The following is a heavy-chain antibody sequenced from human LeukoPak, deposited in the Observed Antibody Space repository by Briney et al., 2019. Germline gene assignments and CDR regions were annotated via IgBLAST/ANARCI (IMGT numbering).Heavy chain of an antibody. D-gene: IGHD6-19*01. CDR1: GFTFSSCW. J-gene: IGHJ4*02. CDR3: ARDIEVAGSCYFDY. CDR2: IKQDGSEK. V-gene: IGHV3-7*01. Sequence: GGSLRLSCAASGFTFSSCWMSWVRQAPGKGLEWVANIKQDGSEKYYVDSVKGRFTISRDNAKNTLYLQMNSLRAEDTAVYYCARDIEVAGSCYFDYWGQGTLVTVSS.